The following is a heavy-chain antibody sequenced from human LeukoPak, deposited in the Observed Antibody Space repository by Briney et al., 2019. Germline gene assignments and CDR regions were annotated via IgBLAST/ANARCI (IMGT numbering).Heavy chain of an antibody. V-gene: IGHV3-21*01. CDR3: ARTDSSSWYLNWFDP. CDR2: ISSSSSYI. CDR1: GFTFSSYS. Sequence: GGSLRLSCAASGFTFSSYSMNWVRQAPGKGLEWVSSISSSSSYIYYADSVKGRFTISRDNAKNSLYLQMNSLRAEDTAVYYCARTDSSSWYLNWFDPWGQGTLVTVSS. J-gene: IGHJ5*02. D-gene: IGHD6-13*01.